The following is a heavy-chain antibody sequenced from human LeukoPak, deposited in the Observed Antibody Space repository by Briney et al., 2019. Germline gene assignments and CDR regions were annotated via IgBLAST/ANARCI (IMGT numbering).Heavy chain of an antibody. CDR3: ARMGDYHLVSFFDY. CDR1: GYTFTSYG. J-gene: IGHJ4*02. CDR2: VSAYDGNT. V-gene: IGHV1-18*01. Sequence: ASVEVSCKSSGYTFTSYGFSWVRQAPGQGLEWMGWVSAYDGNTNYAQKLQGRVTMTTDTSTSTVYMELRSLRSDDTAVYYCARMGDYHLVSFFDYWGQGTLVTVSS. D-gene: IGHD4/OR15-4a*01.